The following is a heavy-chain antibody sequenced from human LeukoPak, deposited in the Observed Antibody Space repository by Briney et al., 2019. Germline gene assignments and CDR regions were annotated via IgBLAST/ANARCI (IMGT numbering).Heavy chain of an antibody. CDR3: ARGRSGWYHY. D-gene: IGHD6-19*01. V-gene: IGHV1-24*01. CDR2: YDPEKDET. J-gene: IGHJ4*02. Sequence: WMGGYDPEKDETVYAQKFQGRVTMTEDTSTDTVYMQLSSLRSEDTAVYYCARGRSGWYHYWGQGTLVTVSS.